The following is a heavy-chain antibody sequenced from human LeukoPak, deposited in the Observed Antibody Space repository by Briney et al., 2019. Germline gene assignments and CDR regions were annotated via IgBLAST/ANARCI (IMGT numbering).Heavy chain of an antibody. D-gene: IGHD1-26*01. V-gene: IGHV1-46*01. Sequence: ASVKVSCKASGYSFTSYYMHWVRQAPGQGLEWMGLINPSGSSTTYAQRFQGRVTMTRDISTRTDYMELTSLTSDDTAMYYCARDNSVGETAWLFDPWGQGTLVTVSS. CDR1: GYSFTSYY. CDR3: ARDNSVGETAWLFDP. J-gene: IGHJ5*02. CDR2: INPSGSST.